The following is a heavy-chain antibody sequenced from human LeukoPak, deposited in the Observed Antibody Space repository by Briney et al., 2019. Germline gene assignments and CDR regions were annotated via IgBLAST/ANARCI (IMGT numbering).Heavy chain of an antibody. CDR3: AKLGVRSSAGADY. CDR2: IYGNGGGT. V-gene: IGHV3-23*01. CDR1: GFDFSTYV. Sequence: GGSLRLSCVASGFDFSTYVMYWVRQAPGKGLEWVSAIYGNGGGTSYVDSVKGRFTISRDNSKNSLYLQMNSLTPEDTALYYCAKLGVRSSAGADYSGQGTLVTVSS. J-gene: IGHJ4*02. D-gene: IGHD6-19*01.